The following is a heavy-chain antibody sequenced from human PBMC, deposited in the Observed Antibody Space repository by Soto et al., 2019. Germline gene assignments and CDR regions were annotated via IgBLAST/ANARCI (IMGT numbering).Heavy chain of an antibody. Sequence: EVQLLESGGGLVQPGGSLRLSCAASGFTFSTYTMAWVRQAPGRGPDWVSGVGQDGAPYYADSVKGRFTISRDNSRSSVYLEMIALRGEDTAVYYCAKDMRPDGVWDFGHWGQGNLVTVSS. V-gene: IGHV3-23*01. CDR1: GFTFSTYT. CDR3: AKDMRPDGVWDFGH. D-gene: IGHD4-17*01. J-gene: IGHJ4*02. CDR2: VGQDGAP.